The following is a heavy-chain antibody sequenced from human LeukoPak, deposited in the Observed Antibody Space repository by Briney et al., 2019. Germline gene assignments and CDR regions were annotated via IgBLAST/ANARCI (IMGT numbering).Heavy chain of an antibody. CDR2: IKSKTDGGTT. D-gene: IGHD3-10*01. CDR3: TTEIYGSGNIHTSGVPF. J-gene: IGHJ3*01. Sequence: PGGSLRLSCAASGFTFSNAWMSWVRQAPGKGLEWVGRIKSKTDGGTTDYAAPVKGRFTISRDDSKNTLYLQMNSLKTEDTAVYYCTTEIYGSGNIHTSGVPFWGQGTMVTVSS. CDR1: GFTFSNAW. V-gene: IGHV3-15*01.